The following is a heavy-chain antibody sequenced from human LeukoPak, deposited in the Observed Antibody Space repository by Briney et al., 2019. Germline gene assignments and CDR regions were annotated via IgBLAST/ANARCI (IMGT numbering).Heavy chain of an antibody. J-gene: IGHJ5*02. CDR3: ARAQYCSSTSCYLWVFDP. D-gene: IGHD2-2*01. CDR2: IYTSGST. Sequence: PSETLSLTCTVSGVSISSYYWSWLRQPAGKGLEWLGRIYTSGSTNYNPSLKSRVTMSVDTSKNQFSLKLSSVTAADTAVYYCARAQYCSSTSCYLWVFDPWGQGTLVTVSS. V-gene: IGHV4-4*07. CDR1: GVSISSYY.